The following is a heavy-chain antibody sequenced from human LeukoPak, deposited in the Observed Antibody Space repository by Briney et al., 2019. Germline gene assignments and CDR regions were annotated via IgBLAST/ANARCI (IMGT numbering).Heavy chain of an antibody. CDR1: GSTFTSYW. V-gene: IGHV5-51*01. Sequence: KPGESLKISCKGFGSTFTSYWRGRVRQMPGKGLEWMGIIYPGDSDTRYSPSFQGQVTISADKSITTAYLQWSSLKAPDTAMYYCAGPESRTSVFDYWGQGTLVTVSS. CDR3: AGPESRTSVFDY. D-gene: IGHD6-6*01. CDR2: IYPGDSDT. J-gene: IGHJ4*02.